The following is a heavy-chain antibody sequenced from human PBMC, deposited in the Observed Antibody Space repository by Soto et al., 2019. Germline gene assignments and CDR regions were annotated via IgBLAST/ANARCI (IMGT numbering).Heavy chain of an antibody. CDR3: AKDSSSSRRDYGMDV. D-gene: IGHD6-6*01. V-gene: IGHV3-43*01. J-gene: IGHJ6*02. Sequence: PGGSLRLSCAASGFTFDDYTMHWVRQAPGKGLEWVSLISWDGGSTYYADSVKGRFTISRDNSKNSLYLQMNSLRTEDTALYYCAKDSSSSRRDYGMDVWGQGTTVTVSS. CDR1: GFTFDDYT. CDR2: ISWDGGST.